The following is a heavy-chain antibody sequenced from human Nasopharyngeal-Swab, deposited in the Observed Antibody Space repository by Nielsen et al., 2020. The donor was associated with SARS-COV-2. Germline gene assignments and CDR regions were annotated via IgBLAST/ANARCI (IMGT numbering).Heavy chain of an antibody. CDR1: GFTFSNAW. Sequence: GGSLRLSCAASGFTFSNAWMSWVRQAPGKGLEWVGRIKSKTDGGTTDYAAPVKGRFTISRDDSKNTLYLQMNSLKTEDTAVYYCTTGRGYSYGYYYYYMDVWGKGTMVTVSS. J-gene: IGHJ6*03. CDR2: IKSKTDGGTT. CDR3: TTGRGYSYGYYYYYMDV. V-gene: IGHV3-15*01. D-gene: IGHD5-18*01.